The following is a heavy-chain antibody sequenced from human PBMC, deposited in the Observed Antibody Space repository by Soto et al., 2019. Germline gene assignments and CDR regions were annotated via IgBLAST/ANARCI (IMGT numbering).Heavy chain of an antibody. CDR1: GGSISSSSYY. D-gene: IGHD6-13*01. Sequence: PSETLSLTCTVSGGSISSSSYYWGWIRQPPGKGLEWIGSIYYSGSTYYNPSLKSRVTISVDTSKNQFSLKLSSVTAADTAVYYCASPNSYSSSWYSNYYYGMDVWGQGTTVTVSS. V-gene: IGHV4-39*01. J-gene: IGHJ6*02. CDR2: IYYSGST. CDR3: ASPNSYSSSWYSNYYYGMDV.